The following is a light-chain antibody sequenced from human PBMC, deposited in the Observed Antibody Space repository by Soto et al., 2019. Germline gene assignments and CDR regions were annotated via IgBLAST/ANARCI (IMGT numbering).Light chain of an antibody. J-gene: IGKJ1*01. CDR2: DAS. V-gene: IGKV3-20*01. CDR1: QTVNNNY. Sequence: EIVLTQSPGTLSLSPGERATLSCRASQTVNNNYLAWYQQTRGQARRLLLFDASTRYTVIPDRFSGRGSGTDFTLTIRKLEPEDFAVNYFQVYGMSPKTFGQGTKVAIK. CDR3: QVYGMSPKT.